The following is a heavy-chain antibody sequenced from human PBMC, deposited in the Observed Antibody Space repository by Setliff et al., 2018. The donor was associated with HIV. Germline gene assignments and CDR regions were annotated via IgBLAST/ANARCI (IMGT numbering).Heavy chain of an antibody. CDR2: IHASGKT. Sequence: LPCTVSGDTDFYWNWIRQPPGKGLEWIGYIHASGKTNYNPSLKSRVTISLDTSKMQFSLHLTSVTAADTAVYYCATLDPSGGNFLAYWGQGTLVTVSS. D-gene: IGHD2-21*02. V-gene: IGHV4-4*09. CDR1: GDTDFY. CDR3: ATLDPSGGNFLAY. J-gene: IGHJ4*02.